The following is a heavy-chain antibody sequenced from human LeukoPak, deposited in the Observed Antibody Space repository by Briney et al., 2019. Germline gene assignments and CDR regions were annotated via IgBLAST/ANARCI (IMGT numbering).Heavy chain of an antibody. V-gene: IGHV4-34*01. D-gene: IGHD2-2*01. J-gene: IGHJ6*04. Sequence: SETLSLTCAVYGGSFSGYYWSWIRQPPGKGLEWIGEINHSGSTNYNPSHKSRVTISVDTSKNQFSLKLSSVTAADTAVYYCARGKCSSTSCPRYYYGMDVWGKGTTVTVSS. CDR3: ARGKCSSTSCPRYYYGMDV. CDR1: GGSFSGYY. CDR2: INHSGST.